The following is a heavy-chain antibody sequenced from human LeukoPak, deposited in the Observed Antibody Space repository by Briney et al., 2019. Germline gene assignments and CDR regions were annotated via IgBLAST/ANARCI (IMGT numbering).Heavy chain of an antibody. CDR3: TRSRLWFATR. J-gene: IGHJ4*02. CDR2: INHSGST. V-gene: IGHV4-34*01. CDR1: GFTFSSYG. D-gene: IGHD3-10*01. Sequence: GSLRLSCAASGFTFSSYGTSWVRQPPGKGLEWIGEINHSGSTNYNPSLKSRVTISLDTSKNQFSLKLSSVTAADTAVYYCTRSRLWFATRWGQGTLVTVSS.